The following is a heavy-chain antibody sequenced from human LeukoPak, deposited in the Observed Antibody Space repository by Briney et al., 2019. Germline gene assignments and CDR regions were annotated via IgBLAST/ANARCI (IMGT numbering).Heavy chain of an antibody. Sequence: ASVKLSCKASGHTFTSYGISWVRQAPGQALEWMGWSSDYNGNTNYAQKLQGRVTMTTDTSTSTAYMELRSLRSDDTAVYYCARDHYYDSSGYYDYYYYGMDVWGQGTTVTVSS. D-gene: IGHD3-22*01. CDR3: ARDHYYDSSGYYDYYYYGMDV. CDR2: SSDYNGNT. V-gene: IGHV1-18*01. CDR1: GHTFTSYG. J-gene: IGHJ6*02.